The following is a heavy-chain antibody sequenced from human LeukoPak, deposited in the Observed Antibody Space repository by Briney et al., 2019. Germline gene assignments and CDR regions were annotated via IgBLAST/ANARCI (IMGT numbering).Heavy chain of an antibody. CDR3: ARASYYYDSSDPDY. V-gene: IGHV1-18*01. J-gene: IGHJ4*02. D-gene: IGHD3-22*01. Sequence: ASVTVSCKASGYTFTIYGIRWVRHAPGQGLEWVGCLTSYNCNTIYTQTLEGRVTMTTDTSTSTAYMELRSMRSDDTAVYYCARASYYYDSSDPDYWGQGTLVTVSS. CDR2: LTSYNCNT. CDR1: GYTFTIYG.